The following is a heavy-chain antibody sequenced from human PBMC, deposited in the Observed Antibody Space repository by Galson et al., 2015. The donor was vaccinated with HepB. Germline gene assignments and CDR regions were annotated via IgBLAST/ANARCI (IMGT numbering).Heavy chain of an antibody. Sequence: SVKVSCKASGGTFSSYTISWVRQAPGQGLEWMGRIIPILGIANYAQKFQGRVTITADKSTSTAYMELSSLRSEDTAVYYCASYFWRDSSSWYGPPTYYYGMDVWGQGTTVTVSS. CDR2: IIPILGIA. J-gene: IGHJ6*02. CDR3: ASYFWRDSSSWYGPPTYYYGMDV. CDR1: GGTFSSYT. V-gene: IGHV1-69*02. D-gene: IGHD6-13*01.